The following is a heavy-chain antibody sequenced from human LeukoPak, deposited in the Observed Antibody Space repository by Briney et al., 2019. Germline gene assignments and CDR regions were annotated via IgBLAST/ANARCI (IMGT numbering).Heavy chain of an antibody. CDR2: IWYDGRNK. CDR3: AKGRSERWLQVGYYFDY. Sequence: GGSLRLSCVASGFTFSSYDMHWVRQTPGKGLEWVSLIWYDGRNKYYEDSVKGRFTISRDNSKNRLYLEMNSLRAEDTAVYYCAKGRSERWLQVGYYFDYWGQGTWSPSPQ. V-gene: IGHV3-33*06. J-gene: IGHJ4*02. CDR1: GFTFSSYD. D-gene: IGHD5-24*01.